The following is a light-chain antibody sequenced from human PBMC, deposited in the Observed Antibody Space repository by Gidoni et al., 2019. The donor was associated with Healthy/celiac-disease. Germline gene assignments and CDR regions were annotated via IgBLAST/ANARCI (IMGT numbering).Light chain of an antibody. CDR2: AAS. V-gene: IGKV1-39*01. Sequence: DIQLTQSPSSLSASVGDRVTITCRASQSISSYLNWYQQKPWKAPKLLIYAASSLQSGVPSRFSDSGSGTDFTLTICSLPPEDFATYYCQQSYSTPLYSFGQGTKLEIK. CDR1: QSISSY. CDR3: QQSYSTPLYS. J-gene: IGKJ2*03.